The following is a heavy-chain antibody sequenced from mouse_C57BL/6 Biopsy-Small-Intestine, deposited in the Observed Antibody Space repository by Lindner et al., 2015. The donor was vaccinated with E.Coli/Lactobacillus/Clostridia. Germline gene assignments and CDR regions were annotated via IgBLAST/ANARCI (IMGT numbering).Heavy chain of an antibody. D-gene: IGHD2-14*01. CDR3: ARLRYDGTFDY. V-gene: IGHV5-17*01. CDR2: ISSGSSTI. J-gene: IGHJ2*01. CDR1: GFTFSDYR. Sequence: VQLQESGGGLVKPGGSRKLSCAASGFTFSDYRMHWVRQAPEKGLEWVAYISSGSSTIYYADTVKGRFTISRDNAKNTLFLQMTSLRSEDTAMYYCARLRYDGTFDYWGQGTTLTVSS.